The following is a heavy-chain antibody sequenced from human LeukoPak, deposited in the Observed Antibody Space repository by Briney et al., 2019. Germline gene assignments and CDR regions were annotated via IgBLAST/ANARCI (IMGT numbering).Heavy chain of an antibody. Sequence: ASVKVSCKAPGGTFSSYAISWVRQAPGQGLEWMGWISAYNGNTNYAQRLQGRVTMTTDTSTSTAYMELRSLRSDDTAVYYCARVNGGYSPDIDYWGQGTLVTVSS. CDR1: GGTFSSYA. CDR2: ISAYNGNT. D-gene: IGHD2-8*01. V-gene: IGHV1-18*01. J-gene: IGHJ4*02. CDR3: ARVNGGYSPDIDY.